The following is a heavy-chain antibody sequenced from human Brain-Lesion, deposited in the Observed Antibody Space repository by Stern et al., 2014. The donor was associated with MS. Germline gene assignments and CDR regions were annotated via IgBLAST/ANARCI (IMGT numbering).Heavy chain of an antibody. D-gene: IGHD3-22*01. CDR1: GYTFIRYA. CDR2: IHGVDDKT. CDR3: ARDDHRDSSGHYAPFDY. J-gene: IGHJ4*02. V-gene: IGHV1-3*01. Sequence: QVQLVQSGAEVKKPGASVKVSCKASGYTFIRYAMQGVRQAPGQRLAWMGRIHGVDDKTKYSHKFQGRVTITRDTSANTVYMELSSLRSEDTAVYYCARDDHRDSSGHYAPFDYWGQGTRVTVSS.